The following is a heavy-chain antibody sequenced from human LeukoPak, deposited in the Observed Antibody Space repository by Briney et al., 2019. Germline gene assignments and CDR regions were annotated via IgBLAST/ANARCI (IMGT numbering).Heavy chain of an antibody. J-gene: IGHJ1*01. CDR2: ISHDESTK. CDR3: AKDRIVISFGDVSKH. Sequence: GGSLRLSCAASGFIFSGYGMHWVRQAPGKGLEWVALISHDESTKHYADSVKGRFTISRDNSKNTLYLQMNNLRVEDTAVHYCAKDRIVISFGDVSKHWGQGTLVTVSS. D-gene: IGHD3-10*01. CDR1: GFIFSGYG. V-gene: IGHV3-30*18.